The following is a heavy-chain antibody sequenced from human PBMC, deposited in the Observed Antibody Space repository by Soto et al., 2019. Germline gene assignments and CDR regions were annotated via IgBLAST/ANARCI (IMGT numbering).Heavy chain of an antibody. V-gene: IGHV3-64D*08. CDR2: ISGDGYNI. Sequence: EVQLVESGGGLVQPGGSLRLSCSASGFTFSRSPMHWVRQAPGKALESVSAISGDGYNIYYADSIKDRFTISRDNSKNTLYLQMSSLRVEDTAVYYCVKEEVGDNDYWGQGTLVTVSS. CDR1: GFTFSRSP. CDR3: VKEEVGDNDY. D-gene: IGHD1-26*01. J-gene: IGHJ4*02.